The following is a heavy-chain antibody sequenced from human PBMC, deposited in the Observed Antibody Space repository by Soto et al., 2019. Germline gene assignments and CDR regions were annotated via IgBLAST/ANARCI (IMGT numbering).Heavy chain of an antibody. Sequence: SGPTLVNPTQTLTLTCTFSGFSLSTRGMCLSWIHQPPGKALEWLALIDWDDDKYYSTSLKTRLTISKDTPKNQVVLTMTNMDPVDTATYYCARAPAGDCKNGMDVWGQGTTVTVSS. V-gene: IGHV2-70*01. CDR2: IDWDDDK. D-gene: IGHD2-21*02. CDR1: GFSLSTRGMC. J-gene: IGHJ6*02. CDR3: ARAPAGDCKNGMDV.